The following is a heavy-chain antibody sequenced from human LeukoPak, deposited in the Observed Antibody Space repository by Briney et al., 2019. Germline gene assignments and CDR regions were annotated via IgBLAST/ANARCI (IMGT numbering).Heavy chain of an antibody. D-gene: IGHD3-22*01. CDR1: GYSISSGYY. V-gene: IGHV4-38-2*01. CDR2: IYHSGST. CDR3: ARQYWDDSKLDY. J-gene: IGHJ4*02. Sequence: SETLSLTXAVSGYSISSGYYWDWIRQPPGKGLEWIGNIYHSGSTYYNPSLKSRVTISVDTSKNQFSLKLSSVTAADTAVYYCARQYWDDSKLDYWGQGTLVTVSS.